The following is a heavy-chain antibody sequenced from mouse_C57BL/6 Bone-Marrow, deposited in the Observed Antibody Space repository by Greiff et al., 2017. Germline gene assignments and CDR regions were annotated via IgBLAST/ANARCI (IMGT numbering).Heavy chain of an antibody. CDR1: GYEFSSSW. V-gene: IGHV1-82*01. CDR3: ARGGYDAWFAY. CDR2: IYPGDGDT. J-gene: IGHJ3*01. D-gene: IGHD2-2*01. Sequence: VKLVESGPELVKPGASVKISCKASGYEFSSSWMNWVKQRPGQGLEWIGRIYPGDGDTNYNGQFKGTATLTADKSSSTAYMQLSSLTAEDSAVYFCARGGYDAWFAYWGQGTLGTVSA.